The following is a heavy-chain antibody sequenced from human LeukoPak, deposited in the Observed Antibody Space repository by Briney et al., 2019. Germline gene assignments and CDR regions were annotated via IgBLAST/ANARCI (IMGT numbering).Heavy chain of an antibody. D-gene: IGHD3-16*01. J-gene: IGHJ4*02. CDR2: ISSSGSTI. V-gene: IGHV3-48*03. Sequence: GGSLRLSCAASGFTFSSYEMNWVRQAPGKGLEWVSYISSSGSTIYYADSVKGRFTISRDNAKNSLYLQMNSLRAEDTAVYYCARYYDYGPGYFYWGQGTLDTVSS. CDR1: GFTFSSYE. CDR3: ARYYDYGPGYFY.